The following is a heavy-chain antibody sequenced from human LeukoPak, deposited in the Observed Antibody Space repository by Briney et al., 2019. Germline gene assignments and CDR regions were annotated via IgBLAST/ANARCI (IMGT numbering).Heavy chain of an antibody. J-gene: IGHJ5*02. CDR1: GYTFTGYY. V-gene: IGHV1-2*02. CDR2: INPNSGGT. Sequence: ASVKVSCKASGYTFTGYYMHWVRQPPGQGLEWMGWINPNSGGTNYAQKFQGRVTTTRDTSISTAYMELSRLRSDDTAVYYCARDIAVAGTIWFDPWGQGTLVTVSS. CDR3: ARDIAVAGTIWFDP. D-gene: IGHD6-19*01.